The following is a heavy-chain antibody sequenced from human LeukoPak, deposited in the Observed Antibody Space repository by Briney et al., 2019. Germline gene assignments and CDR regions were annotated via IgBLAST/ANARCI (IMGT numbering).Heavy chain of an antibody. V-gene: IGHV1-8*01. Sequence: ASVKVSCKASGYTFTRYDINWVRQATGQGLEWRGWMNPNSGNTGYAQKFQGRVTMTRNTSISTAYMELSSLRSEDTAVYYCARGRRPYYFDYWGQGTLVTVSS. CDR3: ARGRRPYYFDY. J-gene: IGHJ4*02. CDR2: MNPNSGNT. CDR1: GYTFTRYD.